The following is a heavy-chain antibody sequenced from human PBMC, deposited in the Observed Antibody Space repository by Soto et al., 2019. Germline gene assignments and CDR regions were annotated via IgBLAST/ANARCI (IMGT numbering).Heavy chain of an antibody. CDR1: GCSISSYY. CDR2: IYYSGST. D-gene: IGHD3-9*01. Sequence: SETLSLTCTVSGCSISSYYWSWIRQPPGKGLEWIGYIYYSGSTNYNPSLKSRVTISVDTSKNQFSLKLSSVTAADTAVYYCARQVRVLRYFDWRDAFDIWGQGTMVTVSS. CDR3: ARQVRVLRYFDWRDAFDI. J-gene: IGHJ3*02. V-gene: IGHV4-59*08.